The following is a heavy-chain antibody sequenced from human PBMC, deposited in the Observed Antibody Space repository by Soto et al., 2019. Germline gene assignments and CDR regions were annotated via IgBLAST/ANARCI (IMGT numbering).Heavy chain of an antibody. CDR3: ARWWSGSRQGFDP. V-gene: IGHV4-31*03. CDR2: IYYSGST. D-gene: IGHD3-3*01. Sequence: QVQLQESGPGLVKPSQTLSLTCTVSGGSISSGDYYWSWIRQHPGKGLEWIGYIYYSGSTYYHPSLKSRVTISVDTSKNQCSLKLSSVTAADTAVYYCARWWSGSRQGFDPWGQGTLVTVSS. CDR1: GGSISSGDYY. J-gene: IGHJ5*02.